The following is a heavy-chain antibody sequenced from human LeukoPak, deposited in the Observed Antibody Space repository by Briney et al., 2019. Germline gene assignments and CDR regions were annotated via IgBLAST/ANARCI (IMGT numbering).Heavy chain of an antibody. Sequence: PGRSLRLSCAASGFTFSTYGIHWVRQAPGKGLEWVAAISSDGSNKHYADSVKGRFNIARDNSKNTLYLQVNSLGAEDTAVYYCAKRYSSGWEFDYWGQGTLVTVSS. J-gene: IGHJ4*02. CDR1: GFTFSTYG. CDR3: AKRYSSGWEFDY. CDR2: ISSDGSNK. D-gene: IGHD6-19*01. V-gene: IGHV3-30*18.